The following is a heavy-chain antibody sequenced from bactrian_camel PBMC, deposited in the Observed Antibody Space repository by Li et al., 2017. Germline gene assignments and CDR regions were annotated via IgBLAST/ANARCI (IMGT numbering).Heavy chain of an antibody. Sequence: VQLVESGGGSVQSGGSLRLSCTASGFKIDGSGMGWYRQVPGNECELVSMLDIDGSTYYADSVKGRFTISKDNAKSTLYLEMKSLKPEDTAVYFCAAVSGYWGQGTQVTVS. J-gene: IGHJ6*01. CDR1: GFKIDGSG. CDR3: AAVSGY. CDR2: LDIDGST. V-gene: IGHV3S55*01.